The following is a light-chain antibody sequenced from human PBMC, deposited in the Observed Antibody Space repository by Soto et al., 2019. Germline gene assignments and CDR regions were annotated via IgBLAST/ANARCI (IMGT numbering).Light chain of an antibody. Sequence: QSALTQPASVSGSPGQSITISCTGTSSDVGGYIYVSWYQQHPGKAPKVMIYDVSKRPSGVPDRFSGSKSGNTASLTISGLQAEDEADYYCCSHAGSYTYVFGTGTKVTVL. V-gene: IGLV2-11*01. J-gene: IGLJ1*01. CDR1: SSDVGGYIY. CDR2: DVS. CDR3: CSHAGSYTYV.